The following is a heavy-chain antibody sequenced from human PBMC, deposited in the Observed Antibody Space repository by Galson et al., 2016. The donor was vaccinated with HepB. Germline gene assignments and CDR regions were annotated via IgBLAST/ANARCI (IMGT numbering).Heavy chain of an antibody. CDR3: ARGGITFAP. CDR2: IKQDGSDK. D-gene: IGHD1-20*01. J-gene: IGHJ5*02. CDR1: GFTFSNYW. Sequence: SLRLSCAASGFTFSNYWMSWVRQAPGKGLEWVAGIKQDGSDKYYVDSVKGRFTISRDNSKNSLYLQMNSLRAEDTAVYSCARGGITFAPWGQGTLVTVSS. V-gene: IGHV3-7*03.